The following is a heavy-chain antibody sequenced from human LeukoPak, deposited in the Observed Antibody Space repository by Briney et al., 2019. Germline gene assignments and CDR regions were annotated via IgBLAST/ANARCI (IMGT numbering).Heavy chain of an antibody. CDR3: ARGTAEWELLSDAFDI. CDR2: IYRDGST. CDR1: GFTVSTDY. J-gene: IGHJ3*02. V-gene: IGHV3-53*05. Sequence: PGGSLRLSCAASGFTVSTDYMSWIRQAPGKGLEWVSSIYRDGSTYYVDFVKGRFTISRDNSKNTLYLQMGSLRAEDMAVYYCARGTAEWELLSDAFDIWGQGTMVTVSS. D-gene: IGHD1-26*01.